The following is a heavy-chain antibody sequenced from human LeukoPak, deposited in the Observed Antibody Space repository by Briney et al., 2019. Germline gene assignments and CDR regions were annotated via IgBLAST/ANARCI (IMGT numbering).Heavy chain of an antibody. CDR2: IIPILGIA. V-gene: IGHV1-69*04. J-gene: IGHJ4*02. CDR1: GGTFSSYA. Sequence: GASVKVSCKASGGTFSSYAIRWVRQAPGQGLEWMGRIIPILGIANYAQKFQGRVTITADKSTSTAYMELSSLRSEDTAVYYCARDKVYCSGGSCYVDWGQGTLVTVSS. D-gene: IGHD2-15*01. CDR3: ARDKVYCSGGSCYVD.